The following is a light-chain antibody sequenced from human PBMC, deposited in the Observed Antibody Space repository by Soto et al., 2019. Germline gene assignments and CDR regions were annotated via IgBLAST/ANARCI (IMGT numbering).Light chain of an antibody. J-gene: IGLJ3*02. CDR2: AVS. CDR3: FSYTSSYTWV. Sequence: QSALTQPASVSGSPGQSITISCTGTSGDVGGYNFVSWYQQHPGRAPKLMIYAVSNRPSGVSNRFSASKSGNTASLTISGLQADDEAEYYCFSYTSSYTWVFGGGTKLTVL. V-gene: IGLV2-14*03. CDR1: SGDVGGYNF.